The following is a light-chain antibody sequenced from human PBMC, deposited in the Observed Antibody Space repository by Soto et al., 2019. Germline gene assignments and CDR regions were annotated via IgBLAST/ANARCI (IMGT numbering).Light chain of an antibody. CDR1: QSVLYSSNSKNY. V-gene: IGKV4-1*01. CDR3: QQYYSTPWT. CDR2: WAS. J-gene: IGKJ1*01. Sequence: DIVMTQSPDSLAVSLGERATINCKSSQSVLYSSNSKNYLAWYQQKPGQPPKLLIYWASTRESGVPVRISGSGSGTDFTLTISSLQAEDVAVYYCQQYYSTPWTFGQGTKVEIK.